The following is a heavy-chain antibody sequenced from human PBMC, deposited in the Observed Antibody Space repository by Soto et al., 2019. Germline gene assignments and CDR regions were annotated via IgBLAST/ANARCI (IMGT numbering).Heavy chain of an antibody. V-gene: IGHV1-24*01. D-gene: IGHD1-26*01. Sequence: ASVKVSCKVSGYTLTELSMHWVRQAPGRGLEWMGGFDPEDGETIYAQKFQGRVTMTEDTSTDTAYMELSSLRSEDTAVYYCATVRLAGATTGAVFPSDYWGQGTLGTVAS. CDR2: FDPEDGET. CDR3: ATVRLAGATTGAVFPSDY. J-gene: IGHJ4*02. CDR1: GYTLTELS.